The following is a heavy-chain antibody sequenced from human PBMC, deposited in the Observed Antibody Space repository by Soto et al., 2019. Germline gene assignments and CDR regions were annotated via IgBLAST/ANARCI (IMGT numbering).Heavy chain of an antibody. CDR2: IYPGDSDT. V-gene: IGHV5-51*01. J-gene: IGHJ4*02. Sequence: GESLKISCKGSGYTFTSYWIGWVRQVPGKGLEWMGLIYPGDSDTRYSPSFQGQVTISVDKSISTAYLQWSSLKASDTAVYYCARHVSRYSGYLYWGQGTLVTVSS. D-gene: IGHD5-12*01. CDR3: ARHVSRYSGYLY. CDR1: GYTFTSYW.